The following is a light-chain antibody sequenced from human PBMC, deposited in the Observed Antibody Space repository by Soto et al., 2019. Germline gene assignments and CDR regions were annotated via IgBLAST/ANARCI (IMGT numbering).Light chain of an antibody. CDR2: DDN. J-gene: IGLJ2*01. Sequence: LTQPHSVSESPGKTATISCTRSSGSIASNYVQWYQQRPGSAPTSVIYDDNQRPSGVPDRFSGSIDSSSNSASLTISGLKTEDEADYYCHSYDSDNVIFGGGTKLTVL. CDR3: HSYDSDNVI. V-gene: IGLV6-57*04. CDR1: SGSIASNY.